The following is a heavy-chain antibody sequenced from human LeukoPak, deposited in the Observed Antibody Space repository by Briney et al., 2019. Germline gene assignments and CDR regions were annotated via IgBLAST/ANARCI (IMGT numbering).Heavy chain of an antibody. CDR3: ARKSIGLGTSDY. CDR1: GASVSSSSYC. J-gene: IGHJ4*02. D-gene: IGHD7-27*01. CDR2: IYYSGST. V-gene: IGHV4-39*01. Sequence: PSETLSLTCTVSGASVSSSSYCWGWIRQPPGTGLEWIGSIYYSGSTYYNPSLKSRVTISVDTSKNQFSLKLSSVTAADTAVYYCARKSIGLGTSDYWGQGTLVTVSS.